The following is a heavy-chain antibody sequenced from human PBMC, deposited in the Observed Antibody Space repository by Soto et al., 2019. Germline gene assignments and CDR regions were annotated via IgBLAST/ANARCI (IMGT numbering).Heavy chain of an antibody. V-gene: IGHV3-30-3*01. CDR2: ISYDGSNK. J-gene: IGHJ3*02. D-gene: IGHD3-3*01. Sequence: GSLRLSCAASGFTFSSYAMHWVRQAPGKGLEWVAVISYDGSNKYYADSVKGRFTISRDNSKNTLYLQMNSLRAEDTAVYYCARERGSGYYDAFDIWGQGTMVTVSS. CDR3: ARERGSGYYDAFDI. CDR1: GFTFSSYA.